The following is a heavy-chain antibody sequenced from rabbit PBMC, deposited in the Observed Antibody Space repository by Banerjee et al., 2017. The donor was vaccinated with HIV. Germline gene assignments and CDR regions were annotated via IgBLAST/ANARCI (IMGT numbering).Heavy chain of an antibody. D-gene: IGHD8-1*01. Sequence: QSLEESGGDLVKPGGTLTLTCTVSGFSLSSYAMCWVRQAPGKGLEWIGQIGATSGSTWYASWAKGRFTISKTSTTVTLQMTSLTAADTATYFCARDPAGDGTSYWDLWGPWTLVTVS. CDR3: ARDPAGDGTSYWDL. V-gene: IGHV1S40*01. J-gene: IGHJ6*01. CDR1: GFSLSSYA. CDR2: IGATSGST.